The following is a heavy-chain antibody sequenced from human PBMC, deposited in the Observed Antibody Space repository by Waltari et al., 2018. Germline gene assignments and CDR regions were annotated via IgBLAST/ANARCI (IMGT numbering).Heavy chain of an antibody. Sequence: EEQMLESGGGLVQPGGSLRLSCTGSGFTFSTFAMSWVRQVPGKGLEWVSTISSRGAETYDADAVKDRFTISRDNSAETFYLEMNNLRVGDTAMYYCAKSQRRPLVLYGLDVWGQGTAVTVSS. J-gene: IGHJ6*02. CDR3: AKSQRRPLVLYGLDV. CDR2: ISSRGAET. V-gene: IGHV3-23*01. D-gene: IGHD2-8*02. CDR1: GFTFSTFA.